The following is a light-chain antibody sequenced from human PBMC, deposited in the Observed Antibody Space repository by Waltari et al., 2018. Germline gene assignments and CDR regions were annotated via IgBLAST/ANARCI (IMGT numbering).Light chain of an antibody. V-gene: IGKV1-5*01. CDR2: DAS. CDR3: QQYNNYWA. Sequence: DIQMTPSPSTLSASVGDRVTITCRASQSIINRLAWYQQKPGKAPKLLIYDASSLESGVPSRFSGSGSGTEFTLTISSLQPDDFATYYCQQYNNYWAFGQGTKVEIK. CDR1: QSIINR. J-gene: IGKJ1*01.